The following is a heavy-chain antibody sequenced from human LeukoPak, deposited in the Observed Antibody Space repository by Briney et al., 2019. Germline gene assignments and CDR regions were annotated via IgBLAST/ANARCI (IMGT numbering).Heavy chain of an antibody. V-gene: IGHV4-30-4*08. J-gene: IGHJ4*02. CDR3: ASLYGSGSYSKLDY. CDR2: IYYSGST. Sequence: PSETLSLTCTVSGGSISSGDYYWRWLRQPPGKGLEWIGYIYYSGSTYYNPSLKSRVALSVDTSKNQFSLKLSSLTAADTAVYYCASLYGSGSYSKLDYWGQGTLVTVSS. D-gene: IGHD3-10*01. CDR1: GGSISSGDYY.